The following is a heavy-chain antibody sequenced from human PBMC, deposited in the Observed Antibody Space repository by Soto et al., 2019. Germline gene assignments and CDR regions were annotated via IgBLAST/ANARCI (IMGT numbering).Heavy chain of an antibody. D-gene: IGHD4-17*01. CDR3: TTARGTYGAEYFQH. CDR1: GFTFTNAW. V-gene: IGHV3-15*01. CDR2: INSKTDGGTT. Sequence: EVQLVESGGGLVKPGGSLRLSCAASGFTFTNAWMSWVRQAPGKGLEWVGRINSKTDGGTTNYAAPVKGRFTISRDDSKHTLYLQMNRLKTEDTAVYYCTTARGTYGAEYFQHWGQGTLVTVSS. J-gene: IGHJ1*01.